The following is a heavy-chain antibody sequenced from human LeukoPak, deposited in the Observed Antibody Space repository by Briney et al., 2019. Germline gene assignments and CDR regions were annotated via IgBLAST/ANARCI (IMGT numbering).Heavy chain of an antibody. V-gene: IGHV4-34*01. Sequence: SETLSLTCTVYGGSFSRYYWSWIRQPPGKGLEWIGEFSHSGSTNYNQSLKSRVTISVDTSKNQFSLQLNSVTPEDTAVYYCARVERRLQSYDSSGPFDYWGQGTLVTVSS. CDR1: GGSFSRYY. CDR2: FSHSGST. CDR3: ARVERRLQSYDSSGPFDY. D-gene: IGHD3-22*01. J-gene: IGHJ4*02.